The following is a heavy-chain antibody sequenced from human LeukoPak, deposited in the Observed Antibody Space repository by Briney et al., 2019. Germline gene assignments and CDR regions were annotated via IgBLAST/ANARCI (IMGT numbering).Heavy chain of an antibody. J-gene: IGHJ4*02. D-gene: IGHD7-27*01. CDR1: GFTFSSYE. CDR3: ARGTRWLTGPPDY. V-gene: IGHV3-48*03. Sequence: GGSLRLSCAASGFTFSSYEMNWVRQAPGKGLEWVSYISSSGSTIYYADSVKGRFTISRDNSKNTLYLQMNSLRAEDTAVYYCARGTRWLTGPPDYWGQGTLVTVSS. CDR2: ISSSGSTI.